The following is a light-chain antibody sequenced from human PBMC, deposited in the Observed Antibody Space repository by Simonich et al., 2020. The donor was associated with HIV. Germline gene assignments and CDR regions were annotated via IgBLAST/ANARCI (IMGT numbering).Light chain of an antibody. CDR3: QQYNTWVSIT. J-gene: IGKJ5*01. Sequence: EIVLTQSPATLSLSPGERATLSCRASQSVTSYLAWYQHKPGQAPRLLIYDASNRATGIPARFSGSGSGTDFTLTISSLEPEDFAVYYCQQYNTWVSITFGQGTRLEMK. CDR2: DAS. V-gene: IGKV3-11*01. CDR1: QSVTSY.